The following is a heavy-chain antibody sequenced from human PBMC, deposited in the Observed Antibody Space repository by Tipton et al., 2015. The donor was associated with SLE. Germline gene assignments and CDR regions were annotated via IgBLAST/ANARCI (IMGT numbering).Heavy chain of an antibody. V-gene: IGHV4-59*11. D-gene: IGHD5-24*01. CDR2: IYYSGST. CDR3: ARDHYGYNHGIDY. J-gene: IGHJ4*02. CDR1: GGSISSHY. Sequence: TLSLTCTVSGGSISSHYWSWIRQPPGKGLEWIGYIYYSGSTYYNPSLKSRVTISVDTSKNQFSLNLSSVTAADTAVYYCARDHYGYNHGIDYWGQGALVTVSS.